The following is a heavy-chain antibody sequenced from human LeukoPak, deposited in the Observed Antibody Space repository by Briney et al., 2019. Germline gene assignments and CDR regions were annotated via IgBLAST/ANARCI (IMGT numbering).Heavy chain of an antibody. CDR1: GFTFSSNW. V-gene: IGHV3-74*01. CDR2: SNEDGSTT. D-gene: IGHD1-26*01. CDR3: VRDLGGRSGH. Sequence: GGSLRLSCAASGFTFSSNWMHWVRQAPGKGLVWVSRSNEDGSTTNYANSVKGRFTISRDNAKNTLYLQMNSLTAEDTAVYYCVRDLGGRSGHWGQGTLITVSS. J-gene: IGHJ4*02.